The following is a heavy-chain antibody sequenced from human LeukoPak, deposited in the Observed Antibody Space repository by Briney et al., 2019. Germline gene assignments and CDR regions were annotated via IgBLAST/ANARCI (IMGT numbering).Heavy chain of an antibody. Sequence: PGGSLRLSCAASGFTFDTTDITWVRQAPGKGPELLSCISGTGGRTYYADSVRGRFTISRDNSKNMPYLQMTSLRVEETATYYCVNNSGIWSFWGRGKLGAVSS. CDR2: ISGTGGRT. D-gene: IGHD1-26*01. CDR1: GFTFDTTD. V-gene: IGHV3-23*01. J-gene: IGHJ4*02. CDR3: VNNSGIWSF.